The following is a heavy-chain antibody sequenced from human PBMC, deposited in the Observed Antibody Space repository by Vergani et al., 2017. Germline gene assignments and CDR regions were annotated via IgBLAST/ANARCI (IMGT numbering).Heavy chain of an antibody. J-gene: IGHJ3*01. D-gene: IGHD6-6*01. V-gene: IGHV3-7*03. CDR2: IKQDGVEK. Sequence: EVQLMESGGGLVQPGGSLRLSCTASGFIFTNYWMTWVRRAPGKGLEWVANIKQDGVEKYFVDSVKGRFTISRDNAKNSLYLHMNSLRAEDTAVYYCVKGRPDVRAGFEVWGLGTTVTVSS. CDR3: VKGRPDVRAGFEV. CDR1: GFIFTNYW.